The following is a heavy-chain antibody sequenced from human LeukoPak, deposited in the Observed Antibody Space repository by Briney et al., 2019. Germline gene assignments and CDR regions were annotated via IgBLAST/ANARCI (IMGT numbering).Heavy chain of an antibody. D-gene: IGHD3-22*01. CDR3: ARDYYDSSGYWPVDY. V-gene: IGHV3-33*01. CDR1: GFTFSSYG. Sequence: GRSLRLSCAASGFTFSSYGMHWVRQAPGKGLEWVAVIWYDGSNKYYADSVKGRFTISRDNSKNTLYLQMNSLRAEDTAVYYCARDYYDSSGYWPVDYWGQGTLVTVSS. J-gene: IGHJ4*02. CDR2: IWYDGSNK.